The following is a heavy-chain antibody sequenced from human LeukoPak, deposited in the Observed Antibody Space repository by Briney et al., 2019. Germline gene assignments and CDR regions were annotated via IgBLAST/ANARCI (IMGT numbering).Heavy chain of an antibody. D-gene: IGHD4-23*01. J-gene: IGHJ3*02. Sequence: GGSLRLSCAASEFTFSNYWMNWVRQAPGKGLEWVANIKQDGGEKYYVASVKGRFTISRDNAKNSLYLQMNSLRAEDTAVYYCARGDYGDNLPGAFDIWGQGTMVTVSS. CDR1: EFTFSNYW. CDR3: ARGDYGDNLPGAFDI. CDR2: IKQDGGEK. V-gene: IGHV3-7*04.